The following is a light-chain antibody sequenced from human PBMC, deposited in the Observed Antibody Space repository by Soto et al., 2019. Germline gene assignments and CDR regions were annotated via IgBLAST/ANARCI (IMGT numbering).Light chain of an antibody. J-gene: IGKJ4*01. CDR1: QSISSGY. CDR3: QQYNSWPPLT. Sequence: EIVLTQSPGTLSLSPGDRATLSCWASQSISSGYLAWYQQKPGQPPRLLIYGASTRATGIPARFSGSGSGTEFTLTISSLQSEDSAVYYCQQYNSWPPLTFGGGTKVEIK. V-gene: IGKV3D-15*01. CDR2: GAS.